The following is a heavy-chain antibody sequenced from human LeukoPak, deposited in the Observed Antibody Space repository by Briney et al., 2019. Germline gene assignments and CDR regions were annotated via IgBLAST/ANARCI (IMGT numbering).Heavy chain of an antibody. CDR2: IYSGGST. D-gene: IGHD6-6*01. J-gene: IGHJ4*02. Sequence: GGSLRLSCAAPGFTVSSNYVSWVRQAPGKGLEWVSVIYSGGSTYYADSVKGRFTISRDNSKNTLYLQMNSLRAEDTAVYYCARASIAASGYYFDYWGQGTLVTVSS. V-gene: IGHV3-53*01. CDR3: ARASIAASGYYFDY. CDR1: GFTVSSNY.